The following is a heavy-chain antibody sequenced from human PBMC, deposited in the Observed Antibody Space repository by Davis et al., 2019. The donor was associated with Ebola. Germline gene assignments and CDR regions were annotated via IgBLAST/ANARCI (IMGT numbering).Heavy chain of an antibody. Sequence: AASVKVSCKASGNTISTYTIDWVRQAPGQGLEWMGRIIPVVDTKDYAQKFQGRVTLTADKDANTAYMELSGLRFDDTAVYYCARGKWFDPWGQGTLVSVTS. J-gene: IGHJ5*02. CDR2: IIPVVDTK. CDR3: ARGKWFDP. V-gene: IGHV1-69*08. CDR1: GNTISTYT.